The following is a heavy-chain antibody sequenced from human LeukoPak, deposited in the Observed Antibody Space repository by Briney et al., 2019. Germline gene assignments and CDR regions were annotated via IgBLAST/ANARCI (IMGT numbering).Heavy chain of an antibody. CDR1: GGSVNSYY. J-gene: IGHJ4*02. V-gene: IGHV4-4*07. Sequence: PSETLSLTCTVSGGSVNSYYWSWIRQPAGKGLEWIGHIYASGSNDYNPSLKSRVTMSLGMAKNQFSLRLTSVTAADTAVYFCARMVPAGTHNYWGQGLLVTVSS. CDR2: IYASGSN. D-gene: IGHD2-2*01. CDR3: ARMVPAGTHNY.